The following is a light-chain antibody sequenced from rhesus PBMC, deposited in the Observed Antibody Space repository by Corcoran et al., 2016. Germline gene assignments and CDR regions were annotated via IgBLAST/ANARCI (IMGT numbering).Light chain of an antibody. CDR3: LQYSSSPLT. V-gene: IGKV1-22*01. CDR1: QSISSW. J-gene: IGKJ4*01. Sequence: DIQMTQSPSSLSASVGDTVTITCRASQSISSWLDWYQQKPGKAPKLLISKASSLQSGVPSRLSGSGDGTDFTLTISSLQPEDFATYYCLQYSSSPLTFGGGTKVELK. CDR2: KAS.